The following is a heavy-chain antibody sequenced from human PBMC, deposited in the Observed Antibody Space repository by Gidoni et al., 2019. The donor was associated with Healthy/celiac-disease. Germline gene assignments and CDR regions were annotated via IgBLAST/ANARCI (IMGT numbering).Heavy chain of an antibody. CDR1: GGTFRSSA. J-gene: IGHJ6*02. D-gene: IGHD3-10*01. CDR3: ARAHYYGSGSRDYYYYYGMDV. Sequence: QVQLVQSGAEVTKPGSSVKVSCKASGGTFRSSAISWVRQAPGQGLEWMGRIIPILGIANYAQKFQGRVTITADKSTSTAYMELSSLRSEDTAGYYCARAHYYGSGSRDYYYYYGMDVWGQGTTVTVSS. CDR2: IIPILGIA. V-gene: IGHV1-69*04.